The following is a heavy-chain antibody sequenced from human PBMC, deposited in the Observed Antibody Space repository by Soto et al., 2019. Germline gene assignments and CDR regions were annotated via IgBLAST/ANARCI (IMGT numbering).Heavy chain of an antibody. CDR1: GYTLSNYG. J-gene: IGHJ5*02. D-gene: IGHD2-2*01. CDR2: ISLYSDGT. Sequence: DSVKVSCKTSGYTLSNYGITWVRQAPGEPLEWLGWISLYSDGTNYAQKFQGRVSMTTDTSTTTASMELRSLRSDDTAVYYCVRVVPRPEASFVPSCPGTLLTVSS. V-gene: IGHV1-18*01. CDR3: VRVVPRPEASFVP.